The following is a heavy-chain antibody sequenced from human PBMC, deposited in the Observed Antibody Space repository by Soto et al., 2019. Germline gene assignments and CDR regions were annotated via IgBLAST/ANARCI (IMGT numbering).Heavy chain of an antibody. CDR1: GFTFSSYE. V-gene: IGHV3-48*03. CDR2: ISSSGSTI. CDR3: AREKIAVAGRAFDY. J-gene: IGHJ4*02. D-gene: IGHD6-19*01. Sequence: PGGSLRLSCAASGFTFSSYEMNWVRQAPGKGLEWVSYISSSGSTIYYADSVKGRFTISRDNAKNSLYLQMNSLRAEDTAVYYCAREKIAVAGRAFDYWGQGTLATVSS.